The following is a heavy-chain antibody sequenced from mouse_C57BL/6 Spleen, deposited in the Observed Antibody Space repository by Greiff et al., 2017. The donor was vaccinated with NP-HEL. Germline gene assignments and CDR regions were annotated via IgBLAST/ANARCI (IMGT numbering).Heavy chain of an antibody. J-gene: IGHJ1*03. CDR1: GYTFTSYW. Sequence: QVQLQQPGAELVKPGASVKLSCKASGYTFTSYWMHWVKQRPGQGLEWIGMIHPNSGSTNYNEKFKSKATLTVDKSSSTAYMQLCSLTSEDSAVYYCATPITTVVARYFDVWGTGTTVTVSS. CDR2: IHPNSGST. D-gene: IGHD1-1*01. CDR3: ATPITTVVARYFDV. V-gene: IGHV1-64*01.